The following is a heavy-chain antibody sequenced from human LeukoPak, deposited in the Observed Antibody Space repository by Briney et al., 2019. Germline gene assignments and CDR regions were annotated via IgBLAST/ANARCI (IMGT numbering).Heavy chain of an antibody. V-gene: IGHV3-11*06. CDR2: ISSSSSYI. CDR1: GFTSSDYY. Sequence: PGGSLRLSCAASGFTSSDYYMSWIRQAPGKGLEWVSYISSSSSYINYADSVKGRFTISRDNAKNSLYLQMNSLRAEDTAVYYCARDRYILTGYYYFDYWGQGALVTVSS. D-gene: IGHD3-9*01. J-gene: IGHJ4*02. CDR3: ARDRYILTGYYYFDY.